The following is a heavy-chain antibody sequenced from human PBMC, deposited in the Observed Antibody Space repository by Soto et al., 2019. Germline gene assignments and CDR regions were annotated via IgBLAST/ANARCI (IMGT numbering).Heavy chain of an antibody. J-gene: IGHJ5*02. V-gene: IGHV1-18*01. CDR3: ARDVRPYSSVNWFDP. D-gene: IGHD6-19*01. Sequence: GASVKVSCKASGYTFTSYGISWVRQAPGQGLEWMGWISAYNGNTNYAQKLQGRVTMTTDTSTSTAYMELRSLRSDDTAVYYCARDVRPYSSVNWFDPWGQGTLVTVSS. CDR2: ISAYNGNT. CDR1: GYTFTSYG.